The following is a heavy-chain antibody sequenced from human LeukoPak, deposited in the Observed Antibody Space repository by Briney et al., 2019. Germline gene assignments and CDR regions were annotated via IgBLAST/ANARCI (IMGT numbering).Heavy chain of an antibody. V-gene: IGHV4-59*01. CDR2: IYYSGST. D-gene: IGHD3/OR15-3a*01. CDR1: GGSISSYY. Sequence: PSETLSLTCNVSGGSISSYYWSWIRQPPGKGLEWIGYIYYSGSTNYNPSLKSRVTISVDTSKNQFSLKLSSVTAADTAVYYCARQTGSGLFILPGGQGTLVTVSS. CDR3: ARQTGSGLFILP. J-gene: IGHJ4*02.